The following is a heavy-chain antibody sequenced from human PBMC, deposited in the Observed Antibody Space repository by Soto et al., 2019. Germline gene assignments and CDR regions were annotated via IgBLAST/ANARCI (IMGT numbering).Heavy chain of an antibody. CDR2: ISAYNGNT. CDR1: GYTFTSYG. Sequence: QVQLVQSGAEVKKPGASVKVSCKASGYTFTSYGISWVRQAPGQGLEWMGWISAYNGNTNYAQKLLGRVTMTTDTSTSTAYMELRSLRSDDTAVYYCARDQTFITIFGVRRQNWFDPWGQGTLVTVSS. J-gene: IGHJ5*02. D-gene: IGHD3-3*01. CDR3: ARDQTFITIFGVRRQNWFDP. V-gene: IGHV1-18*01.